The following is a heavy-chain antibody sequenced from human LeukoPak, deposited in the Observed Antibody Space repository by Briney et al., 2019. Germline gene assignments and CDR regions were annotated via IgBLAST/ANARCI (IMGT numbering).Heavy chain of an antibody. CDR3: ARDINQQLVIPDAFDI. CDR1: GYTFTSYG. D-gene: IGHD6-13*01. J-gene: IGHJ3*02. Sequence: ASVKVSCKASGYTFTSYGISWVRQAPGQGLEWMGWISAYNGNTNYAQKLQARVTMTTDTSTSTAYMELRSLRSDDTAVYYCARDINQQLVIPDAFDIWGQGTMVTVSS. CDR2: ISAYNGNT. V-gene: IGHV1-18*01.